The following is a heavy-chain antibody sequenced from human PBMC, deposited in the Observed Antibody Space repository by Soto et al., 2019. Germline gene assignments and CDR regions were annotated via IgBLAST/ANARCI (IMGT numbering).Heavy chain of an antibody. V-gene: IGHV1-69*04. Sequence: GASVKVSCKASVGTFSIYPISWVRLAPGQGLEWMGRIIPILGIANYAQKFQGRVTITADKSTSTAYMELSSLRSEDTAVYYCGRGPLRYFDWLPDYYYFGMDVWGQGTTVTVSS. CDR2: IIPILGIA. D-gene: IGHD3-9*01. J-gene: IGHJ6*02. CDR3: GRGPLRYFDWLPDYYYFGMDV. CDR1: VGTFSIYP.